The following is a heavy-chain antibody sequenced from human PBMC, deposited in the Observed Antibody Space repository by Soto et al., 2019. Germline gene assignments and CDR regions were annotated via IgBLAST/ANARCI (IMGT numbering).Heavy chain of an antibody. V-gene: IGHV1-3*01. J-gene: IGHJ4*02. D-gene: IGHD5-12*01. CDR3: ARDLGYSGYDENDY. Sequence: ASVKVSCKASGYTFTSYAMHWVRQAPGQRLEWMGWINAGNGNTKYSQKFQGRVTITRDTSASTAYMELSSLRSEDTAVYYCARDLGYSGYDENDYWGQGTLVTVS. CDR2: INAGNGNT. CDR1: GYTFTSYA.